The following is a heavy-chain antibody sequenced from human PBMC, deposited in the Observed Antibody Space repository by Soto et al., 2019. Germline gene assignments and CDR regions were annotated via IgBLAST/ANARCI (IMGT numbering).Heavy chain of an antibody. CDR1: GGTFSTYA. J-gene: IGHJ4*02. CDR3: ASGIQLWLRRINNGYSG. D-gene: IGHD5-18*01. Sequence: QVQLVQSGAEVKKPESSVRVSCTAPGGTFSTYAISWVRQAPGQGLEWMGGIIPMFGTANYAQRFQDRVTITADESTNTVYMEPSSLRSEDTAVYFCASGIQLWLRRINNGYSGWGQGPLVTVSS. V-gene: IGHV1-69*12. CDR2: IIPMFGTA.